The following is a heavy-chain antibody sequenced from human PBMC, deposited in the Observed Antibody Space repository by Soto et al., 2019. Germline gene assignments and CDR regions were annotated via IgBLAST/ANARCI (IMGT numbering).Heavy chain of an antibody. CDR3: ARDRRILAGTTYHYYHGMDV. CDR2: ISAYNGNT. Sequence: ASVKVSCKASGYTFTSYGISWVRQAPGQGLEWMGWISAYNGNTNYAQKLQGRVTMTTDTSTSTAYRELRSLRSDDTAVYYCARDRRILAGTTYHYYHGMDVWGQGTTVNVSS. D-gene: IGHD1-7*01. CDR1: GYTFTSYG. J-gene: IGHJ6*02. V-gene: IGHV1-18*01.